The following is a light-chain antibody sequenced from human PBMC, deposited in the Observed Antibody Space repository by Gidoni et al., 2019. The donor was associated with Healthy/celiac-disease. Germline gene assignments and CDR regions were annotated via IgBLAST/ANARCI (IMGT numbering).Light chain of an antibody. Sequence: EIVMTQSPATLSVSPGERATLSCRASQSVSSNLAWYQQKPGQAPRLLSYGASTRATGIPARFSGSGSGTEFTLTISSLQSEDFAVYYCQQYNNWPFFGQXTKLEIK. CDR1: QSVSSN. J-gene: IGKJ2*01. CDR2: GAS. CDR3: QQYNNWPF. V-gene: IGKV3-15*01.